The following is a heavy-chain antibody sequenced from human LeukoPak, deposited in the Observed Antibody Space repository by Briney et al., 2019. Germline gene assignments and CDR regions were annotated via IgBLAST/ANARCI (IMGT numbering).Heavy chain of an antibody. Sequence: ASVKVSCKASGYTFTSYYMHWVRQAPGQGLEWMGIINPSGGSTSYAQKFQGRVTMTRDMSTSTVYMELSSLRSEDTAAYYCARDHGTLRYFDWLFDGADYWGQGTLVTVSS. D-gene: IGHD3-9*01. V-gene: IGHV1-46*01. CDR1: GYTFTSYY. CDR2: INPSGGST. J-gene: IGHJ4*02. CDR3: ARDHGTLRYFDWLFDGADY.